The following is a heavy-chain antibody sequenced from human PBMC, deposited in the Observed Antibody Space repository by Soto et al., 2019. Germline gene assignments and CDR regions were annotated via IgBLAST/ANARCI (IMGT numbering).Heavy chain of an antibody. CDR2: ISGSGGST. CDR3: AKDQWLPTVYYFDY. D-gene: IGHD6-19*01. Sequence: EVQLLESGGGLVQPGGSLRLSCAASGFTFSSYAMSWVRQAPGKGLEWVSAISGSGGSTYYADSVKGRFTISRDNSKNTLYLQLNGLRAEDTAVYYCAKDQWLPTVYYFDYWGQGTLVTVSS. J-gene: IGHJ4*02. CDR1: GFTFSSYA. V-gene: IGHV3-23*01.